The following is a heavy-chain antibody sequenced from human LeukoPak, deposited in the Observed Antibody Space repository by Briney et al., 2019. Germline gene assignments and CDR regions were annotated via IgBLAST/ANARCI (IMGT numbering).Heavy chain of an antibody. CDR1: GYTFTGYG. V-gene: IGHV1-18*01. Sequence: ASVKVSCKASGYTFTGYGISWVRQAPGQGLEWMGWISAYNGNTNYAQKLQGRVTMTTDTSTSTAYMELRSLRSDDTAVYYCARDSTPYIVATIGWFDPWGQGTLVTVSS. D-gene: IGHD5-12*01. CDR2: ISAYNGNT. CDR3: ARDSTPYIVATIGWFDP. J-gene: IGHJ5*02.